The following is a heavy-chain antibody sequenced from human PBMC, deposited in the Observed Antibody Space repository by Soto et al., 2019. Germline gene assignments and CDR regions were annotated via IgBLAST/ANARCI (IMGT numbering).Heavy chain of an antibody. CDR2: MCYSGNT. Sequence: SETLSLTCTVSGGSITSLIFCWGWIRHPPGKGLAWIGTMCYSGNTYYNPSLQSRVTISVDTSKNQFSLTLSSVTAADTAVYYCARLDGNSADYYYGMDVWGRGTTVTVSS. J-gene: IGHJ6*02. CDR1: GGSITSLIFC. CDR3: ARLDGNSADYYYGMDV. D-gene: IGHD6-19*01. V-gene: IGHV4-39*01.